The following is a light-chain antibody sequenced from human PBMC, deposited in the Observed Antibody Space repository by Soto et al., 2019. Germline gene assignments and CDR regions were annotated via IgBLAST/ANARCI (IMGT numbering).Light chain of an antibody. V-gene: IGLV2-23*02. CDR3: CSYAGSSTCV. CDR1: SSDVGKYNL. CDR2: EVS. Sequence: QSVLTQPASVSGSPGQSITISCTGTSSDVGKYNLVTWYQQHPGKAPKLMIYEVSKRPSRVSNRFSGSKSGNTASLTISGLQAEDEADYYCCSYAGSSTCVFGTGTRSPS. J-gene: IGLJ1*01.